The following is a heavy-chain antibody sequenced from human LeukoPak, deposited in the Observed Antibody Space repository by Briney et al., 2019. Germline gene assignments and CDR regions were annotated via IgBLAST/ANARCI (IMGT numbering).Heavy chain of an antibody. CDR1: GGSISSDSYY. CDR2: IYTGGGT. V-gene: IGHV4-61*02. Sequence: SQTLSLTCTVSGGSISSDSYYWSWIRQPAGKGLEWIGRIYTGGGTNYNPSLKSRVTISVDTSKNQFSLKLSSVTAADTAVYYCARDRGSSFDYWGQGTLVTVSS. D-gene: IGHD6-6*01. J-gene: IGHJ4*02. CDR3: ARDRGSSFDY.